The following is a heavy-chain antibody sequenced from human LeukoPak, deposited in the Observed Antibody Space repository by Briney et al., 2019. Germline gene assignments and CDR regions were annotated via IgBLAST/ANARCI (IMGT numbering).Heavy chain of an antibody. V-gene: IGHV3-11*03. J-gene: IGHJ4*02. CDR2: ISSSSSYT. Sequence: GGSLRLSCAASGFTFSDYYMSWIRQAPGKGLEWVSYISSSSSYTNYADSVKGRFTISRDNAKNSLYLQMNSLRAEDTAVYYCASPKLRYFDWLVFDYWGQGTLVTVSS. CDR1: GFTFSDYY. D-gene: IGHD3-9*01. CDR3: ASPKLRYFDWLVFDY.